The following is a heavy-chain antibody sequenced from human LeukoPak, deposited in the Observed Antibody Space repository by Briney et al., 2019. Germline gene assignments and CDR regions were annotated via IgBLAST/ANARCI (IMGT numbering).Heavy chain of an antibody. Sequence: PSETLSLTCTVSGGSISGYYWSWIRQPPERGLEWIGYIYYSGRTNYNPSLKSRVTISVDTSKNQFSLKLSSVTAADTAVYYCATLAYCGGDCYWDAFDIWGQGTMVTVSS. CDR1: GGSISGYY. CDR3: ATLAYCGGDCYWDAFDI. J-gene: IGHJ3*02. CDR2: IYYSGRT. V-gene: IGHV4-59*08. D-gene: IGHD2-21*02.